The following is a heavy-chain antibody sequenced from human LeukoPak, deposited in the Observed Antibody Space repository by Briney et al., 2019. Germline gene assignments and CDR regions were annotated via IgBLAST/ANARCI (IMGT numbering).Heavy chain of an antibody. CDR3: ARSIAVAGTVFDF. D-gene: IGHD6-19*01. CDR1: GGTFNTFA. J-gene: IGHJ4*02. V-gene: IGHV1-69*05. CDR2: IIPIFGTA. Sequence: SVKVSCKPSGGTFNTFAVSWVRQAPGQGLEWMGGIIPIFGTANYAQKFQGRVTITTDEPTSTAYLELSNLRSEDTAVFFCARSIAVAGTVFDFWGQGTLVTVSS.